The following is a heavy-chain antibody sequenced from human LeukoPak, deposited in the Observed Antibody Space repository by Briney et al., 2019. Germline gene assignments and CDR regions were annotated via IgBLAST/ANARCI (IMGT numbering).Heavy chain of an antibody. J-gene: IGHJ3*02. V-gene: IGHV4-59*01. Sequence: SETLSLTCTVSGGSISSYYWSWIRQPPGKGLEWIGYIYYSGSTNYNPSLKSRVTISLDTSKNQFLLKLSSVTAAETAVYYCSRTHMIDREGDAFDIWGQGAMVTVSS. CDR3: SRTHMIDREGDAFDI. CDR1: GGSISSYY. CDR2: IYYSGST. D-gene: IGHD5-24*01.